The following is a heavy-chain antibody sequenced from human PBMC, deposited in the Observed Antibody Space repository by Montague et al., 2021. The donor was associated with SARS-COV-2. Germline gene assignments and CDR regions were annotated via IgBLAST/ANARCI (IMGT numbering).Heavy chain of an antibody. J-gene: IGHJ4*02. CDR2: ISDSGST. D-gene: IGHD1-26*01. Sequence: SETLSLTCTVSGGSLNNYYWSWIRQPPGKGLEWVGYISDSGSTKYNPSLQSRVTISVDAARNQFSLKLLSVTAADTAFYYCARVGGSGQVEYWGQGTLVSVSS. CDR1: GGSLNNYY. CDR3: ARVGGSGQVEY. V-gene: IGHV4-59*08.